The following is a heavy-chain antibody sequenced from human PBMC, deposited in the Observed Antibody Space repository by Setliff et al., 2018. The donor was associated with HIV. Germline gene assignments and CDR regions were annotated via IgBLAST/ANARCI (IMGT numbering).Heavy chain of an antibody. J-gene: IGHJ4*02. CDR1: GFNFEDYA. V-gene: IGHV3-9*01. CDR3: ARDQSLVGTGLIDQ. Sequence: GGSLRLSCVVSGFNFEDYAMHWVRQAPGKGLEWVSGINWNSGSIGYADSVKGRFTISRDNAKNSVYLEMNSLQTEDTALYYCARDQSLVGTGLIDQWGQGTLVTVSS. D-gene: IGHD6-13*01. CDR2: INWNSGSI.